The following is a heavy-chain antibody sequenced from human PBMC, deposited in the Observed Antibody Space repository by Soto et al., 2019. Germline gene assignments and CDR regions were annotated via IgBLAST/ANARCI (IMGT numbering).Heavy chain of an antibody. Sequence: LSEPLSLTCTVSGGSISSGGYYWSWIRQHPGKGLEWIGYIYYSGSTYYNPSLKSRVTISVDTSKNQFSLKLSSVTAADTAVHYCARSGETGNWFDPWGQGTLVTVSS. D-gene: IGHD1-1*01. CDR2: IYYSGST. CDR1: GGSISSGGYY. V-gene: IGHV4-31*03. CDR3: ARSGETGNWFDP. J-gene: IGHJ5*01.